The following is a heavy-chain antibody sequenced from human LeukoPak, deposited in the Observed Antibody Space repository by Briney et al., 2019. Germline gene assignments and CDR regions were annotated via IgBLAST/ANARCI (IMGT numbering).Heavy chain of an antibody. CDR3: ARGVGTEDSSGYYYDDY. Sequence: PSETLSLTCAVYGGSFSGYYWSWIRQPPGKGLEWIGEINHSGSTKYNPSLKSRVTISVDTSKNQFSLNLSSVTAADTAVYYCARGVGTEDSSGYYYDDYWGQGTLVTVSS. CDR2: INHSGST. CDR1: GGSFSGYY. V-gene: IGHV4-34*01. D-gene: IGHD3-22*01. J-gene: IGHJ4*02.